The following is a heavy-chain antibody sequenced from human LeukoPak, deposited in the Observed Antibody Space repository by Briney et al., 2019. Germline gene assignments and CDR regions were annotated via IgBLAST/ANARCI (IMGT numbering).Heavy chain of an antibody. V-gene: IGHV3-53*01. D-gene: IGHD1-26*01. CDR2: IYSGGST. J-gene: IGHJ4*02. CDR1: GFTFSSYW. Sequence: GGSLRLSCAASGFTFSSYWMHWVRQAPGKGLEWVSVIYSGGSTYYADSVKGRFTISRDNSKNTLYLQMNSLRAEDTAVYYCARSFDGSGSYYRAFDYWGQGTLVTVSS. CDR3: ARSFDGSGSYYRAFDY.